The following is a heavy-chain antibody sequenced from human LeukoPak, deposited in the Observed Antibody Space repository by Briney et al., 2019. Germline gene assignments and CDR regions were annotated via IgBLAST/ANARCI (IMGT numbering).Heavy chain of an antibody. CDR3: ARDPSAGTSYLVDY. D-gene: IGHD6-13*01. CDR1: GFSIGSYK. J-gene: IGHJ4*02. V-gene: IGHV3-21*01. Sequence: GGCLRLSCAPYGFSIGSYKMNGVRQAPGKGLEWVSSISRSSTYIYYADSMKGRFTISRDNAKNSLYLQMNSLRAEDTAVYYCARDPSAGTSYLVDYWGQGTLVTVSS. CDR2: ISRSSTYI.